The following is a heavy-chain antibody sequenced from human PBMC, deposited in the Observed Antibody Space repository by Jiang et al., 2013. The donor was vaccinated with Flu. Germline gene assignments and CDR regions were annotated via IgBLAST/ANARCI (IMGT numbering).Heavy chain of an antibody. CDR1: GGTFSSYA. CDR2: IIPILGIA. CDR3: ARAVTMVRGVYDY. Sequence: SGAEVKKPGSSVKVSCKASGGTFSSYAISWVRQAPGQGLEWMGRIIPILGIANYAQKFQGRVTITADKSTSTAYMELSSLRSEDTAVYYCARAVTMVRGVYDYWGQGTLVTVSS. J-gene: IGHJ4*02. D-gene: IGHD3-10*01. V-gene: IGHV1-69*04.